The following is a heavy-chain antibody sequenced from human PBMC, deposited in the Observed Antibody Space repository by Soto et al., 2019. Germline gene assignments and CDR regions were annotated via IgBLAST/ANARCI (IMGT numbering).Heavy chain of an antibody. CDR3: AQEKALMASQGHFDL. Sequence: QVQRVESGGGVVQPGRSLRLSCVASGFTFTSYGMHWVRQPPGKGLEWVAVISYDGIPKYYADSMEGRFTVSRDNYRNTLYLQINSLMAEDTAVYYCAQEKALMASQGHFDLWGRGTLVSVSS. J-gene: IGHJ2*01. CDR2: ISYDGIPK. V-gene: IGHV3-30*18. CDR1: GFTFTSYG.